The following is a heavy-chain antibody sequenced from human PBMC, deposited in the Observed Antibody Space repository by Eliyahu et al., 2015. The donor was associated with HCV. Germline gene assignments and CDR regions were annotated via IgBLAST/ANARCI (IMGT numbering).Heavy chain of an antibody. CDR1: GGSISSYY. J-gene: IGHJ4*02. CDR2: IYYSGST. Sequence: QVQLQESGPGLVKPSETLSLTCTVSGGSISSYYWSWIRQPPGKGLEWIGYIYYSGSTNYNPSLKSRVTISVDTSKNQFSLKLSSVTAADTAVYYCASSIVGATGEIDYWGQGTLVTVSS. D-gene: IGHD1-26*01. V-gene: IGHV4-59*01. CDR3: ASSIVGATGEIDY.